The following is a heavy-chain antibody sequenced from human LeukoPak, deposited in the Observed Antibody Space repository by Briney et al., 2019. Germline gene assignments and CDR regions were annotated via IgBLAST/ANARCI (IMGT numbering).Heavy chain of an antibody. J-gene: IGHJ4*02. CDR1: GFTVSSNY. CDR3: ARDTRLYSGSGSYFLDY. Sequence: QPGRSLRLSCAASGFTVSSNYMSWVRQAPGKGLEWVSLIYSGGSTYYADSVKGRFTLSRDNSKNTLYLQMNNLRAEDTAVYYCARDTRLYSGSGSYFLDYWGQGTLVTVSS. V-gene: IGHV3-53*01. D-gene: IGHD3-10*01. CDR2: IYSGGST.